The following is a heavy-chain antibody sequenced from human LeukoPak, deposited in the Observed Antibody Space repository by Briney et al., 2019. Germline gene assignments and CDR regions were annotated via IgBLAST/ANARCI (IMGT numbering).Heavy chain of an antibody. CDR3: ARLGCSSASCYPGN. CDR2: LYYSGWST. Sequence: SETLSLTCTVSGGSISSSYYYWGWVRQPPGKGLEWIGSLYYSGWSTYYNPSLKSGVTISVDTSKNQFSLKLNSVTAADTAVYYCARLGCSSASCYPGNWGQGTLVTVSS. CDR1: GGSISSSYYY. J-gene: IGHJ4*02. D-gene: IGHD2-2*01. V-gene: IGHV4-39*01.